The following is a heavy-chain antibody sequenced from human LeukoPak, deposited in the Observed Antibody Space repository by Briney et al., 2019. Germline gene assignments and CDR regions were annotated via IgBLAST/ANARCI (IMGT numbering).Heavy chain of an antibody. Sequence: GGSLRLSCAASGLTFSSHWMHWVRQAPGKGLVWVSRITNDGSSTTYADSVKGRFTISRDNAKNMLYLQVNSLRAEDTAVYYCAKEVWIQLWFFGWSYFDYWGQGTLVTVSS. V-gene: IGHV3-74*01. CDR1: GLTFSSHW. CDR2: ITNDGSST. CDR3: AKEVWIQLWFFGWSYFDY. J-gene: IGHJ4*02. D-gene: IGHD5-18*01.